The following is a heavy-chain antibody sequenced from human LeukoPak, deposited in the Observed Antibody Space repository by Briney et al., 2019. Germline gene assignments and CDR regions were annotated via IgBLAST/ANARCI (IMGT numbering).Heavy chain of an antibody. CDR2: FYHGGST. V-gene: IGHV4-30-2*01. CDR3: ARSAFAEGYFDL. CDR1: GGSITGGGYS. Sequence: PSQTLSLTCTVSGGSITGGGYSWSWIRQAPGKGLEWIGYFYHGGSTSYNPSLRSRATISVDRSKNQFSLKLTSVTAADTAVYYCARSAFAEGYFDLWGRGTLVTASS. J-gene: IGHJ2*01.